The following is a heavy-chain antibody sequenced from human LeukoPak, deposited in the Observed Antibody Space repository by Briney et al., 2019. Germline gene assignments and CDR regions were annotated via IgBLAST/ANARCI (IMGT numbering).Heavy chain of an antibody. V-gene: IGHV4-34*01. CDR1: GGSFSGYY. CDR2: INHSGST. J-gene: IGHJ6*02. CDR3: ARAPLPYCSSTSCYIDYGMDV. D-gene: IGHD2-2*02. Sequence: SETLSLTCAVYGGSFSGYYWSWIRHPPGKGLEWIGEINHSGSTNYNPSLKSRVTISVDTSKNQFSLKLSSVTAADTAVYYCARAPLPYCSSTSCYIDYGMDVWGQGTTVTVSS.